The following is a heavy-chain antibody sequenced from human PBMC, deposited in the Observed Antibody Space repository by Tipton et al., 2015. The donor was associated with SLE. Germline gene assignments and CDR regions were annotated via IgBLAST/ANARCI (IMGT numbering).Heavy chain of an antibody. V-gene: IGHV4-39*07. CDR2: ISYSGAT. CDR1: GGSITTRSYY. J-gene: IGHJ4*02. D-gene: IGHD5-12*01. CDR3: ARLISAYDCNFDY. Sequence: TLSLTCIVSGGSITTRSYYWGWIRQPPGKGLEWIASISYSGATYYNPSLKSRVIISLDTSRDHFSLQLSSVTAADTALYYCARLISAYDCNFDYWGQGTLVTVSS.